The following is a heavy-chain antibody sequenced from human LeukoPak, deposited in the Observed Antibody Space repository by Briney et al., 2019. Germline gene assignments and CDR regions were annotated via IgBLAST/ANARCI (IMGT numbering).Heavy chain of an antibody. CDR3: ARAHYYDSSGLDF. Sequence: GGSLRLSCAASGFTFSSYRMNWVRQAPGKGLEWVSYISSSSSTIYYADSLKGRFTISRDNANNSLYLQMNSLRAEDTAVYYCARAHYYDSSGLDFWGQGTLVTVSS. V-gene: IGHV3-48*04. CDR2: ISSSSSTI. D-gene: IGHD3-22*01. CDR1: GFTFSSYR. J-gene: IGHJ4*02.